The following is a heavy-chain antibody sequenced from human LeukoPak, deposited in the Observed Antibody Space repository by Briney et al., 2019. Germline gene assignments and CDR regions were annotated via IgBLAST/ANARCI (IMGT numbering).Heavy chain of an antibody. Sequence: PSETLSLTCAVYGGSFSGYYWSWIRQPPGKGLEWIGNMYHSGSAYYNPSLKSRVIISVETSENQFSLKLSSVTAADTAVYYCASHALLYGDYAPLDYWGQGTLVTVSS. V-gene: IGHV4-34*01. CDR2: MYHSGSA. CDR1: GGSFSGYY. D-gene: IGHD4-17*01. J-gene: IGHJ4*02. CDR3: ASHALLYGDYAPLDY.